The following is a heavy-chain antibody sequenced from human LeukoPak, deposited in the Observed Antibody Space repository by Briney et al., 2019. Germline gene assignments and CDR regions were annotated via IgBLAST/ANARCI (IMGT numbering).Heavy chain of an antibody. CDR2: IYSSGST. Sequence: SETLSLTCTVSGGSISNYYWSWIRQPPGEGLEWIGYIYSSGSTNYNSSLKSRVSISVDTSKNQFSLKLNSVTAADTAVYYCARDGRGFLRFEHWGQGALVTVSS. D-gene: IGHD1-26*01. J-gene: IGHJ4*02. CDR3: ARDGRGFLRFEH. CDR1: GGSISNYY. V-gene: IGHV4-59*01.